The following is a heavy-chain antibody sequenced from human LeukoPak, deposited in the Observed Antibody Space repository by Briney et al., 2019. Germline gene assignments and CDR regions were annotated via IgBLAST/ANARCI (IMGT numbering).Heavy chain of an antibody. J-gene: IGHJ4*02. CDR1: ASIFTNYG. D-gene: IGHD2/OR15-2a*01. V-gene: IGHV3-33*01. Sequence: GRSLRPSRAASASIFTNYGMHWVRQAPGKWLEWEAVIYEDGSKKYFADSVKGRFTVTRDNSKNTVILQMKSLRAEDTAVFYCARDCKSDYVDSWGQGTLVTVSS. CDR2: IYEDGSKK. CDR3: ARDCKSDYVDS.